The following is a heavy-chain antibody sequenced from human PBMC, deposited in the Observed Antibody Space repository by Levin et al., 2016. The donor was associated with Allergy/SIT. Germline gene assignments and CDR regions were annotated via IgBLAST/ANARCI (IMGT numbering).Heavy chain of an antibody. CDR2: IFGGDSDT. V-gene: IGHV5-51*01. CDR3: ARLFGYYDSRGLRGAFDY. J-gene: IGHJ4*02. Sequence: GESLKISCRTSGYSFTSYWIGWVRQMPGKGLEWMGIIFGGDSDTTYSPSFQGQVTISADKSISTAYLQWTSLKASDTAMYYCARLFGYYDSRGLRGAFDYWGQGTLVTVSS. CDR1: GYSFTSYW. D-gene: IGHD3-22*01.